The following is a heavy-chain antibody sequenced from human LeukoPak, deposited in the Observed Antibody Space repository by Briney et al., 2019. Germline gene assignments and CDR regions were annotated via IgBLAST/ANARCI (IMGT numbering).Heavy chain of an antibody. D-gene: IGHD3-10*01. Sequence: GGSLRLSCTASGFTFSSYAMNSVRQAPGKGLEWVSVITGSGGTTYYADSVQGRFTISRDNSKNTLFLQMNSLRAEDTAVYYCVKFFGSEPDGVAIWGQGTMVTVSS. CDR3: VKFFGSEPDGVAI. CDR1: GFTFSSYA. J-gene: IGHJ3*02. CDR2: ITGSGGTT. V-gene: IGHV3-23*01.